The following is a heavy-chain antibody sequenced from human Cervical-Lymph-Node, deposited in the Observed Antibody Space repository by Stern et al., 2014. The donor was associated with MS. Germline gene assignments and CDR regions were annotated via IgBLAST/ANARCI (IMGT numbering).Heavy chain of an antibody. Sequence: VQLVESWGGLVKPGGSLRLSCAASGFTFSNYNMHWVRQAPGKGLEWVSSISHIGDYIYYADSVKGRLSISRDNAKNSLYLQMESLRVEDTAVYYCARNLNAFDIWGQGTLVTVSS. CDR1: GFTFSNYN. CDR2: ISHIGDYI. J-gene: IGHJ3*02. CDR3: ARNLNAFDI. V-gene: IGHV3-21*06.